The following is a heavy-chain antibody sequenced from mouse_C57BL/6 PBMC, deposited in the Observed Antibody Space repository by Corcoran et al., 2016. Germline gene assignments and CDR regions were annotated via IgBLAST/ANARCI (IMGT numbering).Heavy chain of an antibody. CDR1: GYSYTSGSY. V-gene: IGHV3-6*01. Sequence: VQIRESGPGIVEPSQSRSLTHSVNGYSYTSGSYWNGIRQFPGNKLEWLGYISYDGSNTYNPSLKIRISSTRDTSKNQFFLKLNSVTTEDTATYYCARDDYFDAYGGQGTLVTVSA. CDR2: ISYDGSN. CDR3: ARDDYFDAY. D-gene: IGHD2-4*01. J-gene: IGHJ3*01.